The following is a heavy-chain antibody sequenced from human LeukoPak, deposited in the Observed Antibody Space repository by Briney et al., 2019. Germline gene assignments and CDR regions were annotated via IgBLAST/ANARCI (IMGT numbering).Heavy chain of an antibody. Sequence: SETLSLTCTVSGGSISSSSYYWGWIRQPPGKGLEWIGSIYYSGSAYYNPSLKSRVTISVDTSKNQFSLKLSSVTAADTAVYSCARGIVGSNSFDYWGQGTLVTVSS. CDR2: IYYSGSA. J-gene: IGHJ4*02. D-gene: IGHD1-26*01. CDR3: ARGIVGSNSFDY. V-gene: IGHV4-39*07. CDR1: GGSISSSSYY.